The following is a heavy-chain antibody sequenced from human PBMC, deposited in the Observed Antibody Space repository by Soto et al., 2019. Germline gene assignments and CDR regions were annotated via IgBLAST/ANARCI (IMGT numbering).Heavy chain of an antibody. V-gene: IGHV4-34*01. CDR2: INHSGST. D-gene: IGHD6-13*01. J-gene: IGHJ4*02. Sequence: SETLSLTCAVYGGSFSGYYWSWIRQPPGKGLEWIGEINHSGSTNYNPSLKSRVTISVDTSKNQFSLKLSSVTAADTAVYYCARGMYSSSWYYFDYWGQGTLVTSPQ. CDR3: ARGMYSSSWYYFDY. CDR1: GGSFSGYY.